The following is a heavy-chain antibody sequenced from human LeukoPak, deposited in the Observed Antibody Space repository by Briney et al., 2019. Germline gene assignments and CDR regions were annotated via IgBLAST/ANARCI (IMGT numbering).Heavy chain of an antibody. V-gene: IGHV3-23*01. D-gene: IGHD3-3*01. Sequence: GGSLRLSCGVSGFTFSSYTMSWVRQTPGKGLEWVSSITGSGGGRYYADSVKGRFTISRDNSKNSLYLQMSSLRAEDTAVYYCAKDSAIFGAGDWFDPWGQGTLVTVSS. CDR3: AKDSAIFGAGDWFDP. J-gene: IGHJ5*02. CDR2: ITGSGGGR. CDR1: GFTFSSYT.